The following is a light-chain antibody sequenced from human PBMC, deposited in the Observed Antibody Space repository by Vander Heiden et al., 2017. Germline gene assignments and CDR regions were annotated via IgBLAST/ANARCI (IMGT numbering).Light chain of an antibody. CDR1: QNIDNY. Sequence: DIHVTQSPSSLSSSIGDRVIITCRASQNIDNYLNWYQQKPGEAPTLLIYAASRLRDGVPSRFSGSGSGTDFTLTISSLQPEDFATYYCQQSYSAPRTFGQGTKVEIK. J-gene: IGKJ1*01. CDR3: QQSYSAPRT. CDR2: AAS. V-gene: IGKV1-39*01.